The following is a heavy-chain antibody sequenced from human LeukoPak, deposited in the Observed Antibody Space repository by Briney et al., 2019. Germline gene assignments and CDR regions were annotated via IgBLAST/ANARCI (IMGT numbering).Heavy chain of an antibody. J-gene: IGHJ4*02. CDR2: IYPGDSDT. Sequence: NLGESLKISCKGSGYNFTNYWIGWVRQMPGKGLEWMGIIYPGDSDTRYSPSFQGQVTISADKSISTAYLQWSSLQASDTAMYYCGRLLVAARYFDYWGRGTLVTVSS. V-gene: IGHV5-51*01. CDR1: GYNFTNYW. CDR3: GRLLVAARYFDY. D-gene: IGHD6-6*01.